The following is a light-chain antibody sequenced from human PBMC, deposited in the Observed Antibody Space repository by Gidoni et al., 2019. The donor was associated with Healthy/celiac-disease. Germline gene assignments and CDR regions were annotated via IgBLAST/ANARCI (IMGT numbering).Light chain of an antibody. V-gene: IGLV3-1*01. CDR2: QDS. Sequence: SYELTQPPSVSVSPGQTASITCSGDKLGDKYACWYQQKPGQSPVLVIYQDSKRPSGIPERFSGSNSGNTATLTISGTQAMDEADYYCQAWDSSTCWVFGGVTKLTVL. J-gene: IGLJ3*02. CDR3: QAWDSSTCWV. CDR1: KLGDKY.